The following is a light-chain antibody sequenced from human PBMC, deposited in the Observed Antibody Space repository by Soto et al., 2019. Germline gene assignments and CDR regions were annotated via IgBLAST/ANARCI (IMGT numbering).Light chain of an antibody. Sequence: ERVMTQSPATLSVSPWERVTLSCRASQSVSSDLAWYQQKPGQAPRLLIYGATTRATGIPPRFSGSGSGTEFTLTISSLQPDDFATYYCQHYNSYSEAFGQGTKVDIK. V-gene: IGKV3-15*01. CDR1: QSVSSD. CDR2: GAT. CDR3: QHYNSYSEA. J-gene: IGKJ1*01.